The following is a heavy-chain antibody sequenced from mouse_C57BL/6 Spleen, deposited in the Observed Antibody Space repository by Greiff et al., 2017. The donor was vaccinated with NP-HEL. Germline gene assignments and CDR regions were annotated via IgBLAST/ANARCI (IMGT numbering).Heavy chain of an antibody. CDR2: INPNNGGT. J-gene: IGHJ2*01. Sequence: EVQLQQSGPELVKPGASVKISCKASGYTFTDYYMNWVKQSHGKSLEWIGDINPNNGGTSYNQKFKGKATLTVDKSSSTAYMELRSLTSEDSAVYYCAREDSSGYGYFDYWGQGTTLTVSS. D-gene: IGHD3-2*02. CDR1: GYTFTDYY. CDR3: AREDSSGYGYFDY. V-gene: IGHV1-26*01.